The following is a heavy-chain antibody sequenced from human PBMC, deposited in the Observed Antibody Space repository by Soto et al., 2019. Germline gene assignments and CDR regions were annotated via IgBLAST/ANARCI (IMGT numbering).Heavy chain of an antibody. Sequence: EVQLVESGGGLVQPGGSLRLSCTVSGFSVSSNYMSWVRQAPGKGLEWVSIIHSGGDTYYADSVKDRFTISRDRSKNTVHLQMNNLRVEDTAVYYCARDPGYSQPFLEYLFYGGQGTLVTVSS. CDR2: IHSGGDT. V-gene: IGHV3-66*01. CDR1: GFSVSSNY. D-gene: IGHD3-3*02. CDR3: ARDPGYSQPFLEYLFY. J-gene: IGHJ4*02.